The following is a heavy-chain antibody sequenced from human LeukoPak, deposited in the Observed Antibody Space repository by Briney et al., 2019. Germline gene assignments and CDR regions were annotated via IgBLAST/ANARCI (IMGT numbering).Heavy chain of an antibody. CDR1: GFSFSSYG. J-gene: IGHJ6*03. D-gene: IGHD4-23*01. V-gene: IGHV3-23*01. CDR2: ISGSGGST. CDR3: ARDNSGPYYYYYMDV. Sequence: GGSLRLSCAASGFSFSSYGMSWVRQAPGKGLEWVSGISGSGGSTYYADSVKGRFTISRDNAKNSLYLQMNSLRAEDTAVYYCARDNSGPYYYYYMDVWGKGTTVTVSS.